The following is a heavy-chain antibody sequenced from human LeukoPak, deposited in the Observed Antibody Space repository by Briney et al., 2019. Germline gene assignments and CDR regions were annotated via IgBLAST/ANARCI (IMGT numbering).Heavy chain of an antibody. Sequence: PGGSLRLSCAASGFTFSSYGMHWVRQAPGKGLEWVAVIWYDGSNKYYADSVKGRFTISRDNSKNTLYLQMNSLRAEDTAVYYCAKSPLGGFGFFDYWGQGTLVTVSS. V-gene: IGHV3-33*06. CDR1: GFTFSSYG. CDR2: IWYDGSNK. CDR3: AKSPLGGFGFFDY. D-gene: IGHD3-10*01. J-gene: IGHJ4*02.